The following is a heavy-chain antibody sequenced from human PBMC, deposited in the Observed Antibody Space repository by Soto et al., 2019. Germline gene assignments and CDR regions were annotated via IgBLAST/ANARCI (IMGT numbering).Heavy chain of an antibody. CDR2: IVVGSGNT. CDR1: GFTFVNPA. J-gene: IGHJ6*02. V-gene: IGHV1-58*01. D-gene: IGHD3-10*01. CDR3: AAEGTYYYGSGSYYYYYGMDV. Sequence: SVKDSCKASGFTFVNPAVHRMRQARGQRLEWIGWIVVGSGNTNYAQKFQERVTITRDMSTSTAYMELSSLRSEDTAVYYCAAEGTYYYGSGSYYYYYGMDVWGQGTTVTVSS.